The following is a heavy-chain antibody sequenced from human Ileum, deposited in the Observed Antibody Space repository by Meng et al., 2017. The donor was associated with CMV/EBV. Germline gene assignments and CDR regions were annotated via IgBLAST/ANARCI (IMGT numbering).Heavy chain of an antibody. V-gene: IGHV3-48*03. CDR1: GFNFRGFE. J-gene: IGHJ4*02. CDR3: ASLPTTGSRDY. D-gene: IGHD1-26*01. CDR2: IGSSGSTI. Sequence: GGSLRLSCTASGFNFRGFEMNWIRQAPGKGLEWLAYIGSSGSTIFYADSVKGRFMISRDNAQSSLDLQMNSLSGDDTSVYFGASLPTTGSRDYWGQGTMVTFSS.